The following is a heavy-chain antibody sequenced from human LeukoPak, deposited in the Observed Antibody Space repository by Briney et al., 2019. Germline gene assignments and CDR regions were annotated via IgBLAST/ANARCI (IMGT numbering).Heavy chain of an antibody. CDR2: IKPDGSEK. V-gene: IGHV3-7*01. D-gene: IGHD2-15*01. J-gene: IGHJ4*02. CDR3: ARVACSGQSCFSGFDY. Sequence: GGSLRLSCVVSGFTFSSFWMGWVRQAPGKGVEWVANIKPDGSEKFYVDSVKGRFTVSRDNAKNSLYLQLNSLRAEDTAVYYCARVACSGQSCFSGFDYWGQGTLVTVSS. CDR1: GFTFSSFW.